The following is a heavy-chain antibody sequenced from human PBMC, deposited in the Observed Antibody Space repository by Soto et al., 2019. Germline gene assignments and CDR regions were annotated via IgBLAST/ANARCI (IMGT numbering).Heavy chain of an antibody. CDR1: GFIFKMYW. J-gene: IGHJ1*01. CDR3: TRGPRPISTGTGAY. D-gene: IGHD3-10*01. Sequence: HPGGSLRLSCAASGFIFKMYWMHWVRQTPGKGLVWISRIYNDGSYTDYADSVKGRFTISRDNVNDTLYLQMNNLRAEDSGLYYCTRGPRPISTGTGAYWGQGTQVTDS. V-gene: IGHV3-74*01. CDR2: IYNDGSYT.